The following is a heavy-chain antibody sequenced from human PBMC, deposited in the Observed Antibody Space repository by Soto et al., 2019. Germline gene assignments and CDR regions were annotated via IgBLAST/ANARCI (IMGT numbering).Heavy chain of an antibody. CDR2: IYPGDSDT. Sequence: GESLKISCKGSGYSFTSYWIGWVRQMPGKGLEWMGIIYPGDSDTRYSPSFQGQVTISADKSISTAYLQWSSLKASDTAMYYCATYGDSNKGYYYYGMDVWGQGTTVTVS. V-gene: IGHV5-51*01. J-gene: IGHJ6*02. CDR1: GYSFTSYW. CDR3: ATYGDSNKGYYYYGMDV. D-gene: IGHD4-17*01.